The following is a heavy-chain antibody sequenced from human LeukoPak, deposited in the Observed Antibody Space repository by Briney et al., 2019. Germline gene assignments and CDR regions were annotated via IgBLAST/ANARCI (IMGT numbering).Heavy chain of an antibody. CDR1: GYTFTSCG. J-gene: IGHJ3*02. CDR3: AIDRPYYYDSSGYHDAFDI. D-gene: IGHD3-22*01. Sequence: GASVKVSCKASGYTFTSCGISWVRQAPGQGLEWMGWFSAYNGNTNYAQKLQGRVTMTTDTSTSTAYMELRSLRSDDTAVYYCAIDRPYYYDSSGYHDAFDIWGQGTMVTVSS. CDR2: FSAYNGNT. V-gene: IGHV1-18*01.